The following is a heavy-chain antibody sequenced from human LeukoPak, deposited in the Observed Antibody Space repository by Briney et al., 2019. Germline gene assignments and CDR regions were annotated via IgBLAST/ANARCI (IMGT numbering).Heavy chain of an antibody. D-gene: IGHD2-15*01. CDR1: GFTLGTYA. J-gene: IGHJ4*02. CDR3: AKERPARRYCSGGSCYSRYFDY. V-gene: IGHV3-23*01. CDR2: TSSSDAGT. Sequence: GGSLRLSCAASGFTLGTYAMSWVRQTPGKGLEWVAATSSSDAGTYHADSVRGRSTISRDNSKNTLYLQMNSLRAEDTAVHYCAKERPARRYCSGGSCYSRYFDYWGQGTLVTVSS.